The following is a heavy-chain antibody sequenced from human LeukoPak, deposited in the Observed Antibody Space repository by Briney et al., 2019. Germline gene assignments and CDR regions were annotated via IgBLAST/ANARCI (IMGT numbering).Heavy chain of an antibody. V-gene: IGHV3-7*01. CDR3: VRDSGWYRVEY. Sequence: GGSLRLSCAASGFPFSSYWMSWVRQAPGKGLEWVANINEDGSKKYYVDSVKGRFTISRDNPKNSLYLQMNILRAEDTAVYYCVRDSGWYRVEYWGQGTLVTVSS. D-gene: IGHD6-19*01. CDR1: GFPFSSYW. CDR2: INEDGSKK. J-gene: IGHJ4*02.